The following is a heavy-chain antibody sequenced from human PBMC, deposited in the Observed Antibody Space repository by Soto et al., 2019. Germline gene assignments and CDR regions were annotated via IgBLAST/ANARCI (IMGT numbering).Heavy chain of an antibody. V-gene: IGHV3-30-3*01. CDR1: GFTFSSYA. CDR2: ISYDGSNK. D-gene: IGHD3-3*01. J-gene: IGHJ4*02. Sequence: PGGSLRLSCAASGFTFSSYAMHWVRQAPGKGLEWVAVISYDGSNKYYADSVKGRFTISRDNSKNTLYLQMNSLRAEDTAVYYCARVGYDFWSGYSAVDYWGQGTLVTVSS. CDR3: ARVGYDFWSGYSAVDY.